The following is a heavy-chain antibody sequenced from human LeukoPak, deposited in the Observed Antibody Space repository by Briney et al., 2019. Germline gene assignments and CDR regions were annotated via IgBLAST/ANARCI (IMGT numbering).Heavy chain of an antibody. Sequence: KTGGSLRLSCAVSGFTFNSYSLNWVRQAPGKGLEWVSYISIRGDTTYYADSVKGRFTVSRDNVKNSLYLQMNRHRVEDTAVYYCARAHLTSGRVGYRTMDYWGQGALVTVSS. CDR2: ISIRGDTT. D-gene: IGHD4/OR15-4a*01. V-gene: IGHV3-48*01. CDR1: GFTFNSYS. CDR3: ARAHLTSGRVGYRTMDY. J-gene: IGHJ4*02.